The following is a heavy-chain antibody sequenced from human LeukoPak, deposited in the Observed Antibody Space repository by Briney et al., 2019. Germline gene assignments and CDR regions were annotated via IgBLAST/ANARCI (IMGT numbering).Heavy chain of an antibody. D-gene: IGHD2-2*01. CDR2: ISYSGHTP. J-gene: IGHJ4*02. CDR1: GFSFTDYF. CDR3: ARLENNAYAHFDY. Sequence: GGSLRLSCAASGFSFTDYFMTWIRQAPGKGLEWVSSISYSGHTPNYADSVRGRFTISRDNAKNSLYLQMNSLRVEDTAVYYCARLENNAYAHFDYWGQGILVTVSS. V-gene: IGHV3-11*04.